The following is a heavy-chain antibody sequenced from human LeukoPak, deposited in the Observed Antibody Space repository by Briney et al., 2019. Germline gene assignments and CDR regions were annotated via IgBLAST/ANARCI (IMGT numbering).Heavy chain of an antibody. Sequence: SETLSLTCAVYGGSFSGYYWSWIRQHPGKGLEWIGYIYYSGSTYYSPSLKSRVTISVDTSKNQFSLKLSSVTAADTAVYYCARTHRITIFGVAKYYFDYWGQGTLVTVSS. V-gene: IGHV4-31*11. D-gene: IGHD3-3*01. CDR3: ARTHRITIFGVAKYYFDY. CDR2: IYYSGST. J-gene: IGHJ4*02. CDR1: GGSFSGYY.